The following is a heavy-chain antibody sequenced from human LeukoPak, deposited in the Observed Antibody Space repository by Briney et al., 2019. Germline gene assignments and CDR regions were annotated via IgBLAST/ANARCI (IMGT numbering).Heavy chain of an antibody. V-gene: IGHV3-48*02. CDR2: ISSTSSTI. D-gene: IGHD1/OR15-1a*01. CDR1: GFTFREYS. CDR3: ARGARYNWNNEDPWY. J-gene: IGHJ4*02. Sequence: GGSLRLSCEAGSGFTFREYSMNWVRQSPGKGLEWISYISSTSSTIYYADSVKDRFTVSGDNVKNSLSLQMNSLRDDDTAVYYCARGARYNWNNEDPWYWGQGTLVTVSS.